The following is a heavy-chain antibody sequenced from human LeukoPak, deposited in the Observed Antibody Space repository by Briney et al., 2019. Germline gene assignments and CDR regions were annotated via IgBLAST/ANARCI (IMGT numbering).Heavy chain of an antibody. D-gene: IGHD3-10*01. V-gene: IGHV3-15*01. Sequence: GGSLRLSCAASGFTFSNAWMSWVRQAPGKGLEWVGRIKSKTDGGTTDYAAPVKGRFTISRDDSKNTLYLQTNSLKTEDTAVYYCTTSYGSGRYYYYYGMDVWGQGTTVTVSS. J-gene: IGHJ6*02. CDR2: IKSKTDGGTT. CDR3: TTSYGSGRYYYYYGMDV. CDR1: GFTFSNAW.